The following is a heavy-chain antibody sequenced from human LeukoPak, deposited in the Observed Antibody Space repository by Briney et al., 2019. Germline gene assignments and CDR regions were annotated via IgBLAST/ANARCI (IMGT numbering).Heavy chain of an antibody. J-gene: IGHJ3*02. D-gene: IGHD1-26*01. Sequence: GGPLRLSCAASGFTFSSYGMSWVRQAPGKGLEWVSAISGSGGSTYYADSVKGRFTISRDNSKNTLYLQMNSLRAEDTAVYYCAKDPFSLLYGLPDAFDIWGQGTMVTVSS. CDR1: GFTFSSYG. CDR3: AKDPFSLLYGLPDAFDI. V-gene: IGHV3-23*01. CDR2: ISGSGGST.